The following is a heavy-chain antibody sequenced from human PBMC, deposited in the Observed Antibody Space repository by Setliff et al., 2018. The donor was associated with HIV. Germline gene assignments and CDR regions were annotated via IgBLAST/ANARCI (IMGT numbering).Heavy chain of an antibody. CDR1: GAPINNYF. D-gene: IGHD1-26*01. Sequence: SETLSLTCTVSGAPINNYFWSWIRQAPGKGLEWLGHIYISGTTNYNPSLKGRVTMFLDTSKNQFSLKLTSVTAADTAVYYCARLSIVGSTRGYYYYALDVWGQGTTVTVSS. CDR3: ARLSIVGSTRGYYYYALDV. J-gene: IGHJ6*02. V-gene: IGHV4-4*08. CDR2: IYISGTT.